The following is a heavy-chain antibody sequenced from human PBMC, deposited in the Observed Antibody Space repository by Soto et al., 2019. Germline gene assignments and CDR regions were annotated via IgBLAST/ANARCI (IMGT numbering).Heavy chain of an antibody. CDR2: IYTDGTTT. Sequence: EVQLVESGGGLVQPGGSLSLSCAASGFTFSSYWMHWVRQAPGKGLVWVSRIYTDGTTTNYADSVKGRFTISRDNAKNPSYPHMNRLSTSDTPVYYSARCLRKTYSVHVWGQGTTNTVSS. D-gene: IGHD4-17*01. CDR3: ARCLRKTYSVHV. CDR1: GFTFSSYW. J-gene: IGHJ6*02. V-gene: IGHV3-74*01.